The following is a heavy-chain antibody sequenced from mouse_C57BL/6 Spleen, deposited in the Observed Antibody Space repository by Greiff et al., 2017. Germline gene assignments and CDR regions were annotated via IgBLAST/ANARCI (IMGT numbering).Heavy chain of an antibody. D-gene: IGHD2-4*01. CDR2: IHPSDSDT. CDR1: GYTFPSYW. CDR3: AIIYYDYSAWFAY. Sequence: VQLQQPGAELVKPGASVKVSCKASGYTFPSYWMPWVKQRPGQGLEWIGRIHPSDSDTNSNQKFKGKATLTVDKSSSTAYMQLSSLTSEDSAVYYCAIIYYDYSAWFAYWGQGTLVTVSA. V-gene: IGHV1-74*01. J-gene: IGHJ3*01.